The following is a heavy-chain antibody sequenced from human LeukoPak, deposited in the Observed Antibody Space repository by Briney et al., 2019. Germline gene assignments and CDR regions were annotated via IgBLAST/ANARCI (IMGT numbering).Heavy chain of an antibody. CDR3: AASVDTVIYHYYYAMDV. J-gene: IGHJ6*02. V-gene: IGHV1-46*01. D-gene: IGHD5-18*01. Sequence: GASVTVSCKASGYTFTSYYMHWVRQAPGQGLEWMGIINPSGGSTNYAQRFQERVTITRDMSTSTAYMELSSLRSEDTAVYYCAASVDTVIYHYYYAMDVWGQGTTVTVSS. CDR2: INPSGGST. CDR1: GYTFTSYY.